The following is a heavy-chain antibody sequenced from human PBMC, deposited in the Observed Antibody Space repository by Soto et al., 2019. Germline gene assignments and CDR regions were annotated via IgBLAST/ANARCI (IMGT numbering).Heavy chain of an antibody. CDR2: IRGSGSEA. CDR3: AKDGEGPSRNFDY. D-gene: IGHD3-10*01. CDR1: GFTFSTYA. V-gene: IGHV3-23*01. J-gene: IGHJ4*02. Sequence: EVQLLESGGGLVQPGGSLRLSCAASGFTFSTYAMSWVRQAPGKGLEWVSAIRGSGSEAFYADSVKGRFNISRDNSKNTLYLQINSLRAEDTDVFYCAKDGEGPSRNFDYWGQGTLVTVSS.